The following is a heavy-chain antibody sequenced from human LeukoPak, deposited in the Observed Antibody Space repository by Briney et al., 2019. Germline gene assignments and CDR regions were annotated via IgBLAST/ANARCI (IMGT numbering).Heavy chain of an antibody. Sequence: GGSLRLSCAGSGFSFRSYTMNSVRLAPGRGLEWVSSIIGTSEMHYADSVKGRFTVSRDNDKNSLFLHLYSPSVEDTAVYYCTRAIIVALGTGPFDIWGQGTVVTVSS. V-gene: IGHV3-21*06. CDR1: GFSFRSYT. D-gene: IGHD6-13*01. J-gene: IGHJ3*02. CDR3: TRAIIVALGTGPFDI. CDR2: IIGTSEM.